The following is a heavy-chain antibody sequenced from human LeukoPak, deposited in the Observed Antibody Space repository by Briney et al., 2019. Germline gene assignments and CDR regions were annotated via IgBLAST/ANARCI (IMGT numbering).Heavy chain of an antibody. J-gene: IGHJ4*02. CDR3: TRHATPQGDY. CDR2: IRSKANSYAT. V-gene: IGHV3-73*01. Sequence: PGGSLRLSCAASGFTFSGSAMHWVRQASGKGLEWVGRIRSKANSYATAYAASVKGRFTISRDDSKNTAYLQMNSLKTGDTAVYYCTRHATPQGDYWGQGTLVTVSS. CDR1: GFTFSGSA.